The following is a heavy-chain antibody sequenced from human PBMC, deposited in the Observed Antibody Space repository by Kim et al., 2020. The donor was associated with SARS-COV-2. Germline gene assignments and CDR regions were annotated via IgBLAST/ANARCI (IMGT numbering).Heavy chain of an antibody. CDR2: IKSKTDGGTT. V-gene: IGHV3-15*01. CDR3: TPWYCGGDCYWHN. D-gene: IGHD2-21*02. J-gene: IGHJ4*02. Sequence: GGSLRLSCAASGFTFSNAWMSWVRQAPGKGLEWVGRIKSKTDGGTTDYAAPVKGRFTISRDDSKNTLYLQMNSLKTEDTAVYYCTPWYCGGDCYWHNWGQGTLVTVSS. CDR1: GFTFSNAW.